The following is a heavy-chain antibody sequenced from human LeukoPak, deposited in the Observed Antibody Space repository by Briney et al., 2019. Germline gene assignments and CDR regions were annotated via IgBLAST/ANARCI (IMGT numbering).Heavy chain of an antibody. CDR3: ARGRKLGAPTYFFDY. D-gene: IGHD1-26*01. CDR1: RFTFSSSA. V-gene: IGHV3-23*01. J-gene: IGHJ4*02. CDR2: ISGSGDNT. Sequence: GGSLRLSCAASRFTFSSSAMTWVRQAPGQGLEWVSGISGSGDNTYYADSVRGRFTISRDKSKSTVYLQMNSLGVEDTAIYYCARGRKLGAPTYFFDYWGQGTLVTVSS.